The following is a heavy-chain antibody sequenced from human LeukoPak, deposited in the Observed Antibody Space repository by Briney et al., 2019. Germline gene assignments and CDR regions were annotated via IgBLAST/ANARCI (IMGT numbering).Heavy chain of an antibody. J-gene: IGHJ4*02. CDR2: ISGSGGST. CDR1: GFTFSSYA. Sequence: QSGGSLRLSCAASGFTFSSYAMSWVRQAPGKGLEWVSAISGSGGSTYYADSVKGRFTISRDNSKNTLYLQMNSLRAEDTAVYYCAKAARITIFGMVIDPFDYWGQGTLVTVSS. CDR3: AKAARITIFGMVIDPFDY. V-gene: IGHV3-23*01. D-gene: IGHD3-3*01.